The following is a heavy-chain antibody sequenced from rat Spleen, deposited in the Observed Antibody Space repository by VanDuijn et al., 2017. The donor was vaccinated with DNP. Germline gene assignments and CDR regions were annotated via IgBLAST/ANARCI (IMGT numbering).Heavy chain of an antibody. J-gene: IGHJ4*01. V-gene: IGHV5-25*01. CDR1: GFTFSNYD. D-gene: IGHD1-11*01. CDR2: ISSSGDKI. Sequence: EVQLVESGGGLVQPGRSLKLSCAASGFTFSNYDMAWVRQAPTKGLEWVASISSSGDKIYYRDSVKGRFTISRDNAKSTLYLQMDSLRSEDTATYYCATFEGRDAWGRGTSVTVSS. CDR3: ATFEGRDA.